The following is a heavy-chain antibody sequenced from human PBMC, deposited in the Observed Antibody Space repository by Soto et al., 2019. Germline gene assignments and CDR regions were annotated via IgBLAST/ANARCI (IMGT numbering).Heavy chain of an antibody. CDR2: MYNTGST. CDR3: ARDLWGYCGTDCYPLDV. D-gene: IGHD2-21*02. CDR1: GGSISGYY. J-gene: IGHJ6*02. Sequence: QVQLQESGPGLVKPSETLSLTCTVSGGSISGYYWSWIRQPPGKGLEWIGYMYNTGSTVYNPSFKGRVTIPVDTSKSQLSLRLNSVTAADTAVYYCARDLWGYCGTDCYPLDVWGQGTTVTVSS. V-gene: IGHV4-59*01.